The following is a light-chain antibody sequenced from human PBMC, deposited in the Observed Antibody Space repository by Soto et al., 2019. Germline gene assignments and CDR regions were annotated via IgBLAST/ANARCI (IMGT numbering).Light chain of an antibody. CDR3: HQRKRWPRT. V-gene: IGKV3-11*01. J-gene: IGKJ1*01. CDR1: QTVSSK. CDR2: DTS. Sequence: EIVLTQSPATLSSSPGERATLSCRASQTVSSKLAWYQHKPGQAPRLLIYDTSNRATGIPARFSGSGSGTDFTLTISSREPEDFAVYYCHQRKRWPRTFGQGTKVELK.